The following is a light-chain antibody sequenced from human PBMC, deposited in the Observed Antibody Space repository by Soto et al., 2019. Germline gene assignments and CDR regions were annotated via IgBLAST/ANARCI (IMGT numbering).Light chain of an antibody. Sequence: QSVLTQPPSASGSPGQSVTISCTGTSSDVGGYNYVSWYQQHPGKAPKLMIYEVSKRPSGVPDRFSGSKSGNTASLTVSGLQTEDEADYYCSSSAGSNNSVFGTGTKLTVL. V-gene: IGLV2-8*01. CDR2: EVS. CDR1: SSDVGGYNY. CDR3: SSSAGSNNSV. J-gene: IGLJ1*01.